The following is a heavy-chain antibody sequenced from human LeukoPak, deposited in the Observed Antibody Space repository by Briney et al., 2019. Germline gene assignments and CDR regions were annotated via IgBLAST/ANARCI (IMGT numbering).Heavy chain of an antibody. CDR1: GFTFSSYG. CDR3: AKVGNDYYYGMDV. J-gene: IGHJ6*02. Sequence: GRSLRLSCAASGFTFSSYGMQWVRQAPGKGLEWVAVISYDGSNKYYADSVKGRFTISRDNSKNTLYLQMNSLRAEDTAVYYCAKVGNDYYYGMDVWGQGTTVTVSS. V-gene: IGHV3-30*18. CDR2: ISYDGSNK. D-gene: IGHD7-27*01.